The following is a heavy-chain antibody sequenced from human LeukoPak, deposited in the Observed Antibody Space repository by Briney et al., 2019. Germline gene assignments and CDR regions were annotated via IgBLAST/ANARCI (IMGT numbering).Heavy chain of an antibody. J-gene: IGHJ4*02. D-gene: IGHD3-22*01. CDR1: GFTFSSYA. CDR2: ISGSDGST. V-gene: IGHV3-23*01. CDR3: AKGDPYYYDSSGYYLGPVDY. Sequence: PGGSLRLSCAASGFTFSSYAMSWVRQAPGKGLEWVSAISGSDGSTYYADSVKGRFTISRDNSKNTLYLQMNSLRAEDTAVYYCAKGDPYYYDSSGYYLGPVDYWGQGTLVTVSS.